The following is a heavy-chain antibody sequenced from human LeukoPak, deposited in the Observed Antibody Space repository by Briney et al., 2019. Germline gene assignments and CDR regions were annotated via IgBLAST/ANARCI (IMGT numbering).Heavy chain of an antibody. D-gene: IGHD2-2*01. J-gene: IGHJ5*02. CDR1: GYTLTELS. CDR2: FDPEDGET. Sequence: ASVKVSCKVSGYTLTELSMHWVRQAPGKGLEWMGGFDPEDGETIYAQKFQGRVTMTEDTSTDTAYMELSSLRSEDTAVYYCATLYCSSTSCYVDNWFDPWGQGTLVTVSS. CDR3: ATLYCSSTSCYVDNWFDP. V-gene: IGHV1-24*01.